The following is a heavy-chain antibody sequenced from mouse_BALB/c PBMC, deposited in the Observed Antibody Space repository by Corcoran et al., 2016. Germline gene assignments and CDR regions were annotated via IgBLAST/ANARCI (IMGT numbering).Heavy chain of an antibody. CDR3: ARGGLCAMDY. D-gene: IGHD6-1*01. V-gene: IGHV1S136*01. Sequence: EVQLQQSGPELVKPGASVKMSCKASGYTFTDYDMHWVKQRPGQGLEWIGDINPYNGGTKYNEKFKGKATLTSDKSYSTAYMELSSLTSEDSAVYSSARGGLCAMDYWGQGTSVTVSS. CDR1: GYTFTDYD. CDR2: INPYNGGT. J-gene: IGHJ4*01.